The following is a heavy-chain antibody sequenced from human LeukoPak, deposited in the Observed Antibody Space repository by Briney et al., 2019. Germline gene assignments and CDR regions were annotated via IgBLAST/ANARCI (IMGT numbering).Heavy chain of an antibody. D-gene: IGHD4-23*01. J-gene: IGHJ4*02. CDR1: GGSISGSSYY. CDR2: IYSSGTT. V-gene: IGHV4-39*01. Sequence: PSETLSLTCSVSGGSISGSSYYWGWIRQPPGKGLEWIGSIYSSGTTYYNPSLKGRLTISEDTSTNQFSLQLGSMTAADMAVYYCARHGNSFYFDYWGQGTLVTVSS. CDR3: ARHGNSFYFDY.